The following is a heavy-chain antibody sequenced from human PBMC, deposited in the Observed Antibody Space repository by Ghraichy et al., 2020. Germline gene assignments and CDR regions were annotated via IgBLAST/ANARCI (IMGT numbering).Heavy chain of an antibody. CDR3: ARGRAAALDY. Sequence: SQTLSLTCSISGDSVSTNSVAWNWIRQSPSRGLEFLGRTYYRSNLYNDYAVSVKSRITINPDTSKNQFSLQLNSVTPDDTAVYYCARGRAAALDYWGQGTLVTVSS. CDR1: GDSVSTNSVA. V-gene: IGHV6-1*01. D-gene: IGHD2-2*01. J-gene: IGHJ4*02. CDR2: TYYRSNLYN.